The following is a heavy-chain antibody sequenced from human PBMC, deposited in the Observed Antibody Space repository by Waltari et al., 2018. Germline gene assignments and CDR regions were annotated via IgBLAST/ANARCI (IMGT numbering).Heavy chain of an antibody. Sequence: QLQLQESGPGLVKPSETLSLTCTVSGGSISSDSYYCGWIRQPPGKGLEWIGIISYSGSTYYNPSLKSRVTISVDTSKNQFSLKLSSVTAADTAVYYCARLSYHIVTGYGWFDPWGLGTLVTVSS. CDR2: ISYSGST. V-gene: IGHV4-39*01. D-gene: IGHD3-9*01. CDR1: GGSISSDSYY. CDR3: ARLSYHIVTGYGWFDP. J-gene: IGHJ5*02.